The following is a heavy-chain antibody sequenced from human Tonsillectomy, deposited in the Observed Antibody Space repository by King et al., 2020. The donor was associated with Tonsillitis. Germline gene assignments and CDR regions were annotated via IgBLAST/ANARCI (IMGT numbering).Heavy chain of an antibody. Sequence: QVQLVESGAEVKKPGSSVKVSCKAYGGTFSSYAFSWVRQAPGQGLEWMGGIIPMFGTANYAQKFQGRVKITADESTRTAYMELSSLRSEDTAVYYCARRSMTTITTLGWFDPWGQGTLVTVSS. D-gene: IGHD4-11*01. CDR3: ARRSMTTITTLGWFDP. V-gene: IGHV1-69*01. CDR2: IIPMFGTA. CDR1: GGTFSSYA. J-gene: IGHJ5*02.